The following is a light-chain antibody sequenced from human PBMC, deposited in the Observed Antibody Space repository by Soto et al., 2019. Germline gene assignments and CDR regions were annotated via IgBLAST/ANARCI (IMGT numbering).Light chain of an antibody. Sequence: QSVLTQPPSVSGDPGQRVTISCTGSSANIGAGYDVHWYQQLPGTAPKLLIYGNINRPSGVPDRFSGSKSGTSASLAITGLQDEDEADYYCQSHDSSLSGFVFGTGTKLTVL. CDR2: GNI. CDR3: QSHDSSLSGFV. CDR1: SANIGAGYD. V-gene: IGLV1-40*01. J-gene: IGLJ1*01.